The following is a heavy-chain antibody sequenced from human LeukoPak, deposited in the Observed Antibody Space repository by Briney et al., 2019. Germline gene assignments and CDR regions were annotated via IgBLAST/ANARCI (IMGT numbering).Heavy chain of an antibody. CDR2: IIPIFGTA. J-gene: IGHJ4*02. Sequence: ASVKVSCKASGGTFSSYAISWVRQAPGQGLEWMGGIIPIFGTANYAQKFQGRVTITTDESTSTAYMELSSLRSDDTAVYYCSTAFGVVDFDYWGQGTLVTVSS. D-gene: IGHD3-3*01. CDR1: GGTFSSYA. CDR3: STAFGVVDFDY. V-gene: IGHV1-69*05.